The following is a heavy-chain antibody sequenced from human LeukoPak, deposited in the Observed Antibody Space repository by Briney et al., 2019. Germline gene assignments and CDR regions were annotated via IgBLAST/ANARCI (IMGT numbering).Heavy chain of an antibody. Sequence: GGSLRLFCAASGFTFSSYWMSWVRQAPGKGLEWVANIKQDGSGKYYVDSVKGRFTISRDNAKNSLYLQMNSLRAEDTAVYYCARLQPDIAAAGTLDYWGQGTLVTVSS. CDR1: GFTFSSYW. V-gene: IGHV3-7*03. J-gene: IGHJ4*02. CDR2: IKQDGSGK. D-gene: IGHD6-13*01. CDR3: ARLQPDIAAAGTLDY.